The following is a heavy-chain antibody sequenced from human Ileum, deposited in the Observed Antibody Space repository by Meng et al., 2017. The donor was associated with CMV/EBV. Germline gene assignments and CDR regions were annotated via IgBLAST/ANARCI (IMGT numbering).Heavy chain of an antibody. CDR2: IRYDGSNK. J-gene: IGHJ4*02. V-gene: IGHV3-30*02. CDR1: GFTFSSYG. CDR3: AKDQRAPAATVY. D-gene: IGHD2-2*01. Sequence: GESLKIPCAASGFTFSSYGMHWVRQAPGKGLEWVAFIRYDGSNKYYADSVKGRFTIFRDNSKNTLYLQMNSLRAEDTAVYYCAKDQRAPAATVYWGQGTLVTVSS.